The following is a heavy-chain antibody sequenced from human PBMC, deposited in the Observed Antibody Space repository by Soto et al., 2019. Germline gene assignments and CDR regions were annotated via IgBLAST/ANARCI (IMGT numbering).Heavy chain of an antibody. CDR3: ARDQRHYLDV. CDR1: GFTFSTYG. J-gene: IGHJ6*04. CDR2: IWYDGSNK. D-gene: IGHD2-21*01. V-gene: IGHV3-33*01. Sequence: PGGSLRLSCAAAGFTFSTYGIHWVRQAPGKGLEWVAVIWYDGSNKYYADFVKGRFTISRDNSKNTLYLQMNSLRAEDTAVYYCARDQRHYLDVWGTGTTVTVSS.